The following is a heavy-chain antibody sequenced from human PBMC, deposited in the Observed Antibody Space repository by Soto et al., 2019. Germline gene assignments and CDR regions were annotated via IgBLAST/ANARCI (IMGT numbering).Heavy chain of an antibody. J-gene: IGHJ4*02. CDR2: INHSGST. D-gene: IGHD3-3*01. CDR3: ARGGYDFWSGSRYYFDY. V-gene: IGHV4-34*01. CDR1: GGSFSGYY. Sequence: SETLSLTCAVYGGSFSGYYWSWIRQPPGKGLEWIGEINHSGSTNYNPSLKSRVTISVDTSKNQFSLKLSSVTAADTAVYYCARGGYDFWSGSRYYFDYWGQGTLVTVSS.